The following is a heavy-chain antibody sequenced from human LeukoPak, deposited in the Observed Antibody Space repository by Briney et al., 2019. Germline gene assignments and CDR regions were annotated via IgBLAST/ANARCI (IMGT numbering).Heavy chain of an antibody. J-gene: IGHJ4*02. CDR1: GGSLSSYY. V-gene: IGHV4-59*08. CDR2: IYYSGST. D-gene: IGHD4-17*01. CDR3: ARHPGATIFDY. Sequence: SETLSLTCTVSGGSLSSYYWSWIRQPPGKGLEWIGYIYYSGSTNYNPSLKSRVTISVDTSKNQFSLKLSSVTAADTAVYYCARHPGATIFDYWGQGTLVTVSS.